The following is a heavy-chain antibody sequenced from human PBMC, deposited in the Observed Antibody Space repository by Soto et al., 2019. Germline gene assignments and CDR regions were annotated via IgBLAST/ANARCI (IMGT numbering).Heavy chain of an antibody. J-gene: IGHJ5*02. Sequence: QVQLQESGPGLVKPSGTLSLTCAVSGDSISTSDWWNWVRQPPGKGLEWIGEISHSGSTHYNPSLKSRVTMSVDKSKKQFSLSLTSVTAADPAVYYCARGRDYGSAPAFDPWGQGTLVTVSS. D-gene: IGHD3-10*01. CDR1: GDSISTSDW. CDR2: ISHSGST. CDR3: ARGRDYGSAPAFDP. V-gene: IGHV4-4*02.